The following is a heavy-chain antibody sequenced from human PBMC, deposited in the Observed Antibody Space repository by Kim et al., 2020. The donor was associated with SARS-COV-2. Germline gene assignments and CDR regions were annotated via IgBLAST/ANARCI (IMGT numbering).Heavy chain of an antibody. V-gene: IGHV3-53*01. CDR2: IYSGGST. J-gene: IGHJ3*02. CDR3: ARNYYDSSGYAFDI. Sequence: GFTVSSNYMSWVRQAPGKGLEWVSVIYSGGSTYYADSVKGRFTISRDNSKNTLYLQMNSLRAEDTAVYYCARNYYDSSGYAFDIWGQGTMV. D-gene: IGHD3-22*01. CDR1: GFTVSSNY.